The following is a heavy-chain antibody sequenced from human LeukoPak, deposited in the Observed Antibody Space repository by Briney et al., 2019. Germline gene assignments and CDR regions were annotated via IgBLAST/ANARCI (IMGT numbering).Heavy chain of an antibody. Sequence: GESLKISCKGSGYSFTSYWISWVRQMPGKGLEWLGRIDPSDSYTNYSQSFQGHVTISADKSISTAYLQWSSLTAADTAMYYCATTVTTRSPYYFDYWGQGTLVTVSS. CDR1: GYSFTSYW. CDR3: ATTVTTRSPYYFDY. CDR2: IDPSDSYT. D-gene: IGHD4-17*01. V-gene: IGHV5-10-1*01. J-gene: IGHJ4*02.